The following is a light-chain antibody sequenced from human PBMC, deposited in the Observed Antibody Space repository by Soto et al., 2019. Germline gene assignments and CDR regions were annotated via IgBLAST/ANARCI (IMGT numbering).Light chain of an antibody. V-gene: IGKV1-9*01. CDR1: QDIAIY. Sequence: TQLPHTPSSLSPSVGDSVTLTCLASQDIAIYLAWYQQKPGEAPKLLIYAASTLYGGVPSRFSGSGSGTDFALTITSLQAEDFATYYCQQLRMYPSTFGGGTKVDIK. J-gene: IGKJ4*01. CDR2: AAS. CDR3: QQLRMYPST.